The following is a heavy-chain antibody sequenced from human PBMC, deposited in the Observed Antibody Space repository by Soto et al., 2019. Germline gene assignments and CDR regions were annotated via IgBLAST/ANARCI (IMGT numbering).Heavy chain of an antibody. V-gene: IGHV3-23*01. CDR1: GFRFRTRA. J-gene: IGHJ5*01. CDR2: IRPGGDST. D-gene: IGHD1-26*01. Sequence: GGSLRLSCAASGFRFRTRAMSWVRQAPGKGLEWVASIRPGGDSTYYADSVKGRFAVSRDNSNVALYLQMDSLRVEDTAIYYCTTHEEGAPWAGGFDSWGQGTLVTVSS. CDR3: TTHEEGAPWAGGFDS.